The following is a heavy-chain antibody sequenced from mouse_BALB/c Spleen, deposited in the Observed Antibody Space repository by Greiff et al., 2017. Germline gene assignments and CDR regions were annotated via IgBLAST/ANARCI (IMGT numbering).Heavy chain of an antibody. V-gene: IGHV2-2*02. D-gene: IGHD1-1*01. J-gene: IGHJ4*01. CDR2: IWSGGST. Sequence: VQLQQSGPGLVQPSQSLSITCTASGFSLTSYGVHWVRQSPGKGLEWLGVIWSGGSTDYNAAFISRLSISKDNSKSQVFFKMNSLQANDTAIYYYARKRELLRYAMDYWGQGTSVTVSS. CDR1: GFSLTSYG. CDR3: ARKRELLRYAMDY.